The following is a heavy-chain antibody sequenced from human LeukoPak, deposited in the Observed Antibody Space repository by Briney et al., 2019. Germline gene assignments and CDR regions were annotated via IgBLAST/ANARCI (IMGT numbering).Heavy chain of an antibody. CDR3: ARVKEETTGVSPDYFDN. Sequence: ASVKVSCKASGYTFTGYYMHWVRQAPAQGLEWMGWINANSGGTKYAQKFQGRVTMNRDTSTSTLYMELSRLRSDDTAVYYCARVKEETTGVSPDYFDNWGQGTLVTVSS. V-gene: IGHV1-2*02. J-gene: IGHJ4*02. CDR2: INANSGGT. D-gene: IGHD4-23*01. CDR1: GYTFTGYY.